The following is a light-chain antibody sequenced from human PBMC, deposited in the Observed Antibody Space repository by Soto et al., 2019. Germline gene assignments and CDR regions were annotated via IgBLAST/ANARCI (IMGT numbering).Light chain of an antibody. CDR3: QQFNNWPRT. Sequence: EIVMTQSPATLSVSPGETVSLSCRASQSVNSKLAWYQQKPGQAPRLLIYDASTRATGIPARFSGSGSGTEFTLTISSLQSEDFAVYYCQQFNNWPRTFGQGTKVDIK. V-gene: IGKV3-15*01. CDR1: QSVNSK. J-gene: IGKJ1*01. CDR2: DAS.